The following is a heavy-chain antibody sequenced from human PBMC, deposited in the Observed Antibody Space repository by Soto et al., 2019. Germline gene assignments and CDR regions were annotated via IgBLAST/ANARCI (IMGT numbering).Heavy chain of an antibody. J-gene: IGHJ5*02. D-gene: IGHD6-13*01. CDR3: AHRLSAAGLFDH. V-gene: IGHV2-5*01. CDR1: GFSLDTRGVG. CDR2: IYGNDEQ. Sequence: QITLKESGPTLVTPRQTLTLTRTFSGFSLDTRGVGVGWVRQPPGKALEWLALIYGNDEQRLNPSLQSRLTTAKDTPKSQVVLTMTNMDPVDTATYFCAHRLSAAGLFDHWGQGTLVSVSS.